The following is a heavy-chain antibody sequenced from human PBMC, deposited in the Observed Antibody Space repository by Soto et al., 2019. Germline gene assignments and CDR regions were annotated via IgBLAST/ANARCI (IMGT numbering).Heavy chain of an antibody. CDR1: GFTVDDYA. CDR3: AKDMKWGGMTTIHYFDS. J-gene: IGHJ4*02. Sequence: GGSLRLSCAATGFTVDDYAMHWVRQAPGKGLEWVSGISWNSETIDYADSVKGRFTISRDNAKSSLFLQMNSLRPDDTALYYCAKDMKWGGMTTIHYFDSWGQGTLVTVSS. D-gene: IGHD4-17*01. V-gene: IGHV3-9*01. CDR2: ISWNSETI.